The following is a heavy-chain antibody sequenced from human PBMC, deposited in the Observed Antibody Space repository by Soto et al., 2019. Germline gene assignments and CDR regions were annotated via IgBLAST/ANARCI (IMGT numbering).Heavy chain of an antibody. CDR3: ARVRVGATLLYFDY. J-gene: IGHJ4*02. CDR1: GFTFSSYS. V-gene: IGHV3-21*01. CDR2: ISSSSSYI. Sequence: GGSLRLSCAASGFTFSSYSINWVRQAPGKGLEWVSSISSSSSYIYYADSVKGRFTISRDNAKNSLYLQMNSLRAEDTAVYYCARVRVGATLLYFDYWGQGTLVTVSS. D-gene: IGHD1-26*01.